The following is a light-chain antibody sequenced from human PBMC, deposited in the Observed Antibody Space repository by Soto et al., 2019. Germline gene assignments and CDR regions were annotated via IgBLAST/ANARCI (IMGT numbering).Light chain of an antibody. V-gene: IGKV3-15*01. Sequence: EIVLTQSPGTLSLSPGERSTLSCMAIQSVSSNLAWYQQKPGQSPMLLIYGASTRATGIPARFSGSGSGTEFTLTISSLQSEDFEVYYCQQYNNWLATFGQGTKVDIK. CDR1: QSVSSN. CDR2: GAS. CDR3: QQYNNWLAT. J-gene: IGKJ1*01.